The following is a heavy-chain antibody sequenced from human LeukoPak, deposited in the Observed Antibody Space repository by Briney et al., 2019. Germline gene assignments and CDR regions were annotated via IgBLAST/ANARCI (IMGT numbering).Heavy chain of an antibody. Sequence: SVKVSCKAPGGTFSNYAISWVRQAPGEGLEWMGRIIPIVGITNYAQKVRGRVTITADKFTSTAYMELSSLRSEDTAVYYCTGPDTYYYDNTGLLFAFHIWGQGTMVTVSS. D-gene: IGHD3-22*01. J-gene: IGHJ3*02. V-gene: IGHV1-69*04. CDR1: GGTFSNYA. CDR3: TGPDTYYYDNTGLLFAFHI. CDR2: IIPIVGIT.